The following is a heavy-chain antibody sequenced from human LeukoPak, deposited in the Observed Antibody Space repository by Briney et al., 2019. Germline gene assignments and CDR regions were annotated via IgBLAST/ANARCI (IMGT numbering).Heavy chain of an antibody. D-gene: IGHD3-10*01. Sequence: TETLSLTCTVSGGSMNNYYWSWIRQSAGKGLEWIGRIHSSGSTNYNPSLKSRVTMSLDTFKNQFSLKLNSVTAADTAVYYCARMNSGEVAFDAFDVWGQGTMVTVSS. CDR2: IHSSGST. CDR1: GGSMNNYY. V-gene: IGHV4-4*07. CDR3: ARMNSGEVAFDAFDV. J-gene: IGHJ3*01.